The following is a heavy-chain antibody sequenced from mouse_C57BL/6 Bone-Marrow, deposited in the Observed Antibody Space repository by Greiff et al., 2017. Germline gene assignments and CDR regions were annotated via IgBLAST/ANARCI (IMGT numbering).Heavy chain of an antibody. J-gene: IGHJ2*01. CDR3: AKQGGNYCFDY. V-gene: IGHV2-3*01. D-gene: IGHD2-1*01. Sequence: QVQLKQSGPGLVAPSQSLSITCTVSGFSLTSYGVSWVRQPPGKGLEWLGVIWGDGSTNYHSALISRLSTSTDNSKSQVFLKLNSLQTDDTSTYYCAKQGGNYCFDYWGQGTTLTVSS. CDR1: GFSLTSYG. CDR2: IWGDGST.